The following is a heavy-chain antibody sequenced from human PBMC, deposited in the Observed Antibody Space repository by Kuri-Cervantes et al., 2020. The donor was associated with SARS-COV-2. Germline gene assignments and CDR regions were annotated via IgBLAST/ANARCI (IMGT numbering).Heavy chain of an antibody. J-gene: IGHJ3*02. CDR1: GYTFIYSH. V-gene: IGHV3-11*06. Sequence: LSLTCAASGYTFIYSHMSWIRQAPGKGLEWVSYISSDSSHTNNAESVEGRFTISGDNAKNSLYLQMNSLRAEDTAVYYCARLVFVDAFDIWGQGTMVTVSS. D-gene: IGHD2-2*01. CDR3: ARLVFVDAFDI. CDR2: ISSDSSHT.